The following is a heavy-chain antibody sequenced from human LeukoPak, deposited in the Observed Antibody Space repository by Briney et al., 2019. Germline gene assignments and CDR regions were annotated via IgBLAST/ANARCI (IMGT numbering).Heavy chain of an antibody. CDR1: GYSFTSYW. CDR3: ARLPNRGSVYDFWSGYQYYYYYGMDV. D-gene: IGHD3-3*01. J-gene: IGHJ6*02. CDR2: IYPGDSDT. Sequence: PGESLKISCKGSGYSFTSYWIGWVRQMPGKGLEWMGIIYPGDSDTRYSPSFQGQVTISADKSISTAYLQWSSLKASDTAMYYCARLPNRGSVYDFWSGYQYYYYYGMDVWGQGTTVTVSS. V-gene: IGHV5-51*01.